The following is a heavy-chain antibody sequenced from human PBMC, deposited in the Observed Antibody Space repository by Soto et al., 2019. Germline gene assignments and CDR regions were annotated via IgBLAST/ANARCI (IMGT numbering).Heavy chain of an antibody. CDR3: ATHQNSSAAY. J-gene: IGHJ4*02. V-gene: IGHV3-23*01. Sequence: PGGSLSLYSTTSGFSFSSYAMIWVRQAPGKGLEWVSGLSESGSGTTYADSVKSRFIISRDNSKNTLYLQMNSLRAEDTAVYYCATHQNSSAAYWGQETLVTVSS. CDR1: GFSFSSYA. D-gene: IGHD1-7*01. CDR2: LSESGSGT.